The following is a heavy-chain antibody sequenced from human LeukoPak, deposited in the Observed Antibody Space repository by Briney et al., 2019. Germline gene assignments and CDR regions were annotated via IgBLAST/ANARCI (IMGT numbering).Heavy chain of an antibody. D-gene: IGHD5-12*01. CDR3: ASGGYDYFDY. CDR1: GGSISSSSYY. V-gene: IGHV4-39*01. CDR2: IYYSGST. J-gene: IGHJ4*02. Sequence: SETLSLTCTVSGGSISSSSYYWGWIRQPPGKGLEWIGSIYYSGSTYYNPSPKSRVTISVDTSKNQFSLKLSSVTAADTAVYYCASGGYDYFDYWGQGTLVTVSS.